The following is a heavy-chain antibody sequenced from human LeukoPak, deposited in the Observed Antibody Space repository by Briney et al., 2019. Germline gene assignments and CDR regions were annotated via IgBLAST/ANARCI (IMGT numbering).Heavy chain of an antibody. V-gene: IGHV1-69*06. CDR1: GGTFSSYA. D-gene: IGHD6-13*01. Sequence: SVRVSCKASGGTFSSYAISWVRQAPGQGLELMGGIIPIFGTANYAQKFQGRVTITADKSTSTAYMELSSLRSEDTAVYYCAHPYSSSWYYFDYWGQGTLVTVSS. J-gene: IGHJ4*02. CDR2: IIPIFGTA. CDR3: AHPYSSSWYYFDY.